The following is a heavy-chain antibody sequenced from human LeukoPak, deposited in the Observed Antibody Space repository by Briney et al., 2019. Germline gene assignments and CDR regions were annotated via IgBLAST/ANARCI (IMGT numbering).Heavy chain of an antibody. V-gene: IGHV3-30-3*01. CDR3: ARSDGYSSSWYVPDY. CDR2: ISYDGSNK. CDR1: GFTLSTNA. Sequence: PGGSLRLSCLTSGFTLSTNAMSWVRQAPGKGLEWVAVISYDGSNKYYADSVKGRFTISRDNSKNTLYLQMNSLRAEDTAVYYCARSDGYSSSWYVPDYWGQGTLVTVSS. D-gene: IGHD6-13*01. J-gene: IGHJ4*02.